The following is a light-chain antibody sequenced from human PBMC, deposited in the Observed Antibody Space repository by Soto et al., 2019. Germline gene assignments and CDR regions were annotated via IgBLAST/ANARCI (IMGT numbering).Light chain of an antibody. CDR3: AAWDDSLKGVV. J-gene: IGLJ3*02. CDR1: GSNIGINT. Sequence: QPVLTQPPSASGTPGQRVTISCSGSGSNIGINTVNWYQQLPRTAPKLLMFNSNQRPSGVPDRFSGSKSGTSASLAISGLQAEDEADYYCAAWDDSLKGVVFGGGTKLTVL. V-gene: IGLV1-44*01. CDR2: NSN.